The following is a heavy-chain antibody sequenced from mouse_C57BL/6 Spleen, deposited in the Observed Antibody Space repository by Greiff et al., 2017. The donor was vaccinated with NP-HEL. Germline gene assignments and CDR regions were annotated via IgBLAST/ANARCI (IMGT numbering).Heavy chain of an antibody. V-gene: IGHV3-6*01. CDR1: GYSITSGYY. J-gene: IGHJ2*01. CDR3: ARLLLRFPYFDY. Sequence: DVQLQESGPGLVKPSQSLSLTCSVTGYSITSGYYWNWIRQFPGNKLEWMGYISYDGSNNYNPSLKNRISITRDTSKNQFFLKLNSVTTEDTATYYCARLLLRFPYFDYWGQGTTLTVSS. D-gene: IGHD1-1*01. CDR2: ISYDGSN.